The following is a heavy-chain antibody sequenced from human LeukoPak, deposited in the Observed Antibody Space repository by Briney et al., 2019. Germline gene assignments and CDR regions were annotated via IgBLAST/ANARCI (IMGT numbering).Heavy chain of an antibody. V-gene: IGHV3-30*14. CDR3: ASEACGGDCYSPLGRAQYSQH. D-gene: IGHD2-21*02. J-gene: IGHJ1*01. CDR2: ISYDGSNK. CDR1: GFTFSSYA. Sequence: GRSLRLSCAASGFTFSSYAMHWVRQAPGKGLEWVAVISYDGSNKYYADSVKGRFTISRDNSKNTLYLQMNSLRAEDTAVYYCASEACGGDCYSPLGRAQYSQHWGQGTLVTVSS.